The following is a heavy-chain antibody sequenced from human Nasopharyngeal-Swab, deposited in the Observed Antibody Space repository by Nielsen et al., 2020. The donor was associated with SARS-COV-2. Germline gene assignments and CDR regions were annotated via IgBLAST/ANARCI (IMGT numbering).Heavy chain of an antibody. J-gene: IGHJ3*02. CDR2: IRSKAYGGTT. V-gene: IGHV3-49*03. Sequence: SLKISCTASRFTFGDYAMSWFRQAPGKGLEWVGFIRSKAYGGTTEYAASVKGRFTISRDDSKSIAYLQMNSLKTEDTAVYYCTRHSRWYYYTLDAFDIWGQGTMVTISS. CDR1: RFTFGDYA. CDR3: TRHSRWYYYTLDAFDI. D-gene: IGHD6-13*01.